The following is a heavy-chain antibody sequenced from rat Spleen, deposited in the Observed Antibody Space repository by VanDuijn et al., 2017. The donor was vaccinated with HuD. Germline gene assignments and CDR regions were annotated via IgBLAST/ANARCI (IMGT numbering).Heavy chain of an antibody. V-gene: IGHV5-27*01. D-gene: IGHD1-3*01. Sequence: EVQLVESGGGLVQPGRSLKLSCAASGFTFSNYYMAWVRQAPTKGLEWVAYISIGGGTTYYPDSVKGRFTISRDSAKSTLYLQMNSLRPEDTATYYCTRAPYGYFDYWGQGVEVTVSS. CDR2: ISIGGGTT. CDR1: GFTFSNYY. CDR3: TRAPYGYFDY. J-gene: IGHJ2*01.